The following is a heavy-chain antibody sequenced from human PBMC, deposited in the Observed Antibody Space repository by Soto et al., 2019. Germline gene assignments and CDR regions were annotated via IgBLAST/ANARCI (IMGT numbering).Heavy chain of an antibody. Sequence: PGGSLRLSCAASVFTFRSYDMHWVRQVTGKGLECVSAIDTAGDTYYPGSVKGRFTISRENAKNSLYLQMNSLTAGDTAVYYCARSSPDHQNIVIVTVASTGMDVWGQGTTVTVSS. J-gene: IGHJ6*02. CDR1: VFTFRSYD. CDR2: IDTAGDT. D-gene: IGHD2-2*01. V-gene: IGHV3-13*01. CDR3: ARSSPDHQNIVIVTVASTGMDV.